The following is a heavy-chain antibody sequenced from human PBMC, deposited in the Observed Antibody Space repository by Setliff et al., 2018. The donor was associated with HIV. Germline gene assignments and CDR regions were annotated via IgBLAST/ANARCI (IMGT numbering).Heavy chain of an antibody. D-gene: IGHD3-3*01. Sequence: GGSLRLSCAASGFTFSTYGMHWVRQAPGKGLEWVSSISGSGGDTYYTDSVKCRFTISRDNSGNTLFLQMDSLRAEDTAIYYCATLRIDYFDYWGQGTLVTVSS. V-gene: IGHV3-23*01. CDR2: ISGSGGDT. CDR1: GFTFSTYG. J-gene: IGHJ4*02. CDR3: ATLRIDYFDY.